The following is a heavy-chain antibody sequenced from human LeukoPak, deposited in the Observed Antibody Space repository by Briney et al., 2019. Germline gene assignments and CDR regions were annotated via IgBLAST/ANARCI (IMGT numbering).Heavy chain of an antibody. V-gene: IGHV2-5*01. CDR2: IYWNDDK. J-gene: IGHJ6*02. D-gene: IGHD1-26*01. CDR1: GFSLSTSGVG. Sequence: SGPTLVKPTQTLTLTCTFSGFSLSTSGVGVGWIRQPPGKALEWLALIYWNDDKRYSPSLKSRLTITKDTSKNQVVLTMTNMDPVDTATYYCAQTPWGLGRQYDMDVWGQGTTVTVSS. CDR3: AQTPWGLGRQYDMDV.